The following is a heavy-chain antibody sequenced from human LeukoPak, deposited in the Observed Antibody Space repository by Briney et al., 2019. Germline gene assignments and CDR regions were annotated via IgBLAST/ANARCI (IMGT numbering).Heavy chain of an antibody. CDR1: GYTFTGYY. J-gene: IGHJ4*02. Sequence: ASVKVSCKASGYTFTGYYMHWVRQAPGQGLEWMGWINPNSGGTNYAQKLQGRVTMTTDTSTSTAYMELRSLRSDDTAVYYCARGGGFGSGWCSGDYWGQGTLVTVSS. D-gene: IGHD6-19*01. CDR3: ARGGGFGSGWCSGDY. CDR2: INPNSGGT. V-gene: IGHV1-2*02.